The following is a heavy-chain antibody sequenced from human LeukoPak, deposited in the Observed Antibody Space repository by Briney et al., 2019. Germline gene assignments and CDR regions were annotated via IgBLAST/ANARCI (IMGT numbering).Heavy chain of an antibody. V-gene: IGHV4-4*07. Sequence: SETLSLTCTVSGGSISSYYWSWIRQPAGKGLEWIGRIYTSGSTNYNPSLKSRVTMSVDTSKNQFSLKLSSVTAADTAVYYCAREAHSGSSHWFDYWGQGTLVTVSS. J-gene: IGHJ4*02. CDR2: IYTSGST. D-gene: IGHD1-26*01. CDR1: GGSISSYY. CDR3: AREAHSGSSHWFDY.